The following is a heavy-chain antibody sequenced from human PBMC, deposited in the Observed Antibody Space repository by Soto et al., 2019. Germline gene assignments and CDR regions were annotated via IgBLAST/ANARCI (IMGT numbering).Heavy chain of an antibody. D-gene: IGHD1-26*01. CDR3: TTAAGGMWGADY. V-gene: IGHV3-15*01. CDR1: GFTFSNVW. J-gene: IGHJ4*02. CDR2: VKSKSDGATT. Sequence: EVRLVESGGGLVKPGGSLRLSCAASGFTFSNVWMSWVRQAPGKGLEWVGRVKSKSDGATTDYAAPVKGRFTVSRDDSQTTLCLQMDSLKIEDTAVYFCTTAAGGMWGADYWGQGTPVTVSS.